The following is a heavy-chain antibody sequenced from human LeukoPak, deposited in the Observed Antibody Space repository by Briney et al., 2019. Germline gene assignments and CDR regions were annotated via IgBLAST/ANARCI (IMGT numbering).Heavy chain of an antibody. CDR3: ARGASGWYWGLDY. CDR2: IKQDGSEK. CDR1: GFTFSSYW. D-gene: IGHD6-19*01. V-gene: IGHV3-7*01. Sequence: GGSLRLSCAASGFTFSSYWMSWVRQAPGKGLEWVANIKQDGSEKYYVDSVEGRFTISRDNAKNSLYLQMNSLRAEDTAVYYCARGASGWYWGLDYWGQGTLVTVSS. J-gene: IGHJ4*02.